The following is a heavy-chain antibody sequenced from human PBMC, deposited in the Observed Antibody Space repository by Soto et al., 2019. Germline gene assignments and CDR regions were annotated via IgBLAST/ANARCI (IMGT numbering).Heavy chain of an antibody. CDR2: INHSGST. V-gene: IGHV4-34*01. CDR1: GGSFSGYY. J-gene: IGHJ4*02. Sequence: QVQLQQWGAGLLKPSETLSLTCAVYGGSFSGYYWSWIRQPPGKGLEWIGEINHSGSTNYNPSLKNRVTISVDTSKNQFSLKLSSVTAADTAVYYCARDRGGWWPRIRYYFDYWGQGTLVTVSS. D-gene: IGHD2-8*02. CDR3: ARDRGGWWPRIRYYFDY.